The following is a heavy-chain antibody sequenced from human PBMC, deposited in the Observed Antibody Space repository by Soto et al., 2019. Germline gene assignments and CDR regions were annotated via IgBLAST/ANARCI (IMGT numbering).Heavy chain of an antibody. CDR2: IYPGDSDT. V-gene: IGHV5-51*01. Sequence: GESLKISCKGSGYSFTSYWIGWVRQMPGKGLEWMGIIYPGDSDTRYSPSFQGQVTISADKSISTAYLQWSSLKASDTAMYYCARGYCSGGSCYYDAFDIWGQGTMVTGSS. CDR3: ARGYCSGGSCYYDAFDI. J-gene: IGHJ3*02. D-gene: IGHD2-15*01. CDR1: GYSFTSYW.